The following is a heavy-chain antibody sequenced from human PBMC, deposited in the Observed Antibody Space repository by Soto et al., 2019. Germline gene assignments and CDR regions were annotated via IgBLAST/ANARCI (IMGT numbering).Heavy chain of an antibody. V-gene: IGHV4-30-2*01. J-gene: IGHJ4*02. CDR2: IYHSGST. CDR3: ARVRRWGSWNFGY. D-gene: IGHD7-27*01. Sequence: SETLSLTCAVSGGSISSGGYSWSWIRQPPGKGLEWIGYIYHSGSTYYNPSLKSRVTISVDRSKNQFSLKLSSVTAADTAVYYCARVRRWGSWNFGYWGQGTLVTVSS. CDR1: GGSISSGGYS.